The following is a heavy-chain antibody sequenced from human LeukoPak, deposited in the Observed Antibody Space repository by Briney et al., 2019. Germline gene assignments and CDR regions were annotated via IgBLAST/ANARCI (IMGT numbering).Heavy chain of an antibody. CDR2: INHSGST. Sequence: SETLSLTCAVYGGSFSGYYWSWIRKPPGKGLEWIGEINHSGSTNYNPSLKSRVTISVDTSKNQFSLKLSSVTAADTAVYYCARRGDGRFDYWGQGTLVTVS. D-gene: IGHD3-16*01. CDR3: ARRGDGRFDY. J-gene: IGHJ4*02. CDR1: GGSFSGYY. V-gene: IGHV4-34*01.